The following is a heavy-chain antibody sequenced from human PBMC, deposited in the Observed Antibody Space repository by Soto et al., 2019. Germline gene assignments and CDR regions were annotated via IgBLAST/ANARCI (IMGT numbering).Heavy chain of an antibody. CDR3: ARGSRTSKYYSYSLDV. CDR2: INGDSGRT. CDR1: GYDPDSYS. V-gene: IGHV1-3*01. J-gene: IGHJ6*02. Sequence: QAQLVQSGAEVVKPGDSVTLPCEASGYDPDSYSVHWVRQAPGQRLEWMGQINGDSGRTKYSPTFIRRVTMTRAKFAKTAKLELRSLRSEDSGVYYCARGSRTSKYYSYSLDVWGPGTTVSVSS. D-gene: IGHD3-16*01.